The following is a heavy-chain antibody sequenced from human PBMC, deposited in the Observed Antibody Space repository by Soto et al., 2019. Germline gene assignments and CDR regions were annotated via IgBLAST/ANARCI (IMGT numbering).Heavy chain of an antibody. CDR3: AKGRGSGWAWYLDN. D-gene: IGHD6-19*01. J-gene: IGHJ4*02. CDR2: ISDTGAST. V-gene: IGHV3-23*04. Sequence: EVRLVEAGGGLKQPGGSLRLSCAAFGFTFKESAMNWVRQAPGKGLEWVASISDTGASTWYAESVRGRLSISRDNSKNTLYLQMSSLRGEDTAVYYCAKGRGSGWAWYLDNWGQGTLVTVSS. CDR1: GFTFKESA.